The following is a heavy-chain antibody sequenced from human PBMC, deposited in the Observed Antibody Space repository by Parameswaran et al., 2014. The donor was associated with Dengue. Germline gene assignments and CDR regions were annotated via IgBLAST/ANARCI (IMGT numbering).Heavy chain of an antibody. D-gene: IGHD3-10*01. CDR2: ISSSGSTI. Sequence: VRQAPGKGLEWVSYISSSGSTIYYADSVKGRFTISRDNAKNSLYLQMNSLRAEDTAVYYCARGTMVRGVIMEFSGFDYWGQGTLVTVSS. V-gene: IGHV3-11*01. J-gene: IGHJ4*02. CDR3: ARGTMVRGVIMEFSGFDY.